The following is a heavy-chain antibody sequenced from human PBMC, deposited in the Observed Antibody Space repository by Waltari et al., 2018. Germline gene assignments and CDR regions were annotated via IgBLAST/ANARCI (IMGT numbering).Heavy chain of an antibody. V-gene: IGHV1-24*01. CDR2: FDAEQGDT. CDR3: ATNLIRAYAFDV. D-gene: IGHD3-10*01. CDR1: GEALIDTA. J-gene: IGHJ3*01. Sequence: QVQLQQSGTEVKTPGASVKVSCKVFGEALIDTAMPWGRQAPGKGLEWWGGFDAEQGDTIYAQKFQGRVSMTEDTSACTAYMELNNLRSDDTAVYYCATNLIRAYAFDVWGQGTVVSVSS.